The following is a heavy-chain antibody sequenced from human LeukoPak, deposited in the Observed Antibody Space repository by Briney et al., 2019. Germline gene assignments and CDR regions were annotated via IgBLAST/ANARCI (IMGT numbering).Heavy chain of an antibody. V-gene: IGHV3-23*01. Sequence: GGSLRLSCAASGFTFSSYAMSWVRQAPGKGLEWVSAISGSGGSTYYADSVKGRFTISRDNSRDTLYLQMNSLRAEDTAVYYCARVVKYYDFWSGYEPLFDYWGQGTLVTVSS. CDR1: GFTFSSYA. J-gene: IGHJ4*02. CDR2: ISGSGGST. D-gene: IGHD3-3*01. CDR3: ARVVKYYDFWSGYEPLFDY.